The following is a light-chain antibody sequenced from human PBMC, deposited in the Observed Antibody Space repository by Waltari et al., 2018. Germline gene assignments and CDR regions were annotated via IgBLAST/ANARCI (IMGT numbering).Light chain of an antibody. V-gene: IGLV2-11*01. J-gene: IGLJ1*01. CDR3: SSYAGSYTYV. CDR2: DVS. CDR1: SRDVGSYNY. Sequence: QSALTQPRSVSGSPGQSVTFSCTGTSRDVGSYNYVSWYQPSPGQAPKLMIFDVSKRPSGVPDRFFGSKSGNTASLTISGLQAEDEADYYCSSYAGSYTYVFGTGTRVTVL.